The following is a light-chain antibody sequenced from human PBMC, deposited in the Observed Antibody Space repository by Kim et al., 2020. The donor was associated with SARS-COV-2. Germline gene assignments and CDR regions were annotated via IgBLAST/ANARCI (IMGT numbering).Light chain of an antibody. CDR1: HDIYTY. V-gene: IGKV1-33*01. Sequence: ASVGDRVTITCQASHDIYTYLSWYQQRPGKAPRLLIYDASTLKPGVPSRFSGSGSGTLFTFTITNLQPEDMATYYCQQYDTLPFTFGPGTKVDIK. CDR3: QQYDTLPFT. J-gene: IGKJ3*01. CDR2: DAS.